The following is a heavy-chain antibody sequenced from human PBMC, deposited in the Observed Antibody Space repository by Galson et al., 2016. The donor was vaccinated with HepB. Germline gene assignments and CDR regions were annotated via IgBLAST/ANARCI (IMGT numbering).Heavy chain of an antibody. J-gene: IGHJ4*02. Sequence: SLRLSGAASGFTFSNYPMNWVRQAPGKGLQWVSTIAARSDGSYYEDSVRGRFTISRDNSKNTLSLQMNNLGVEDTALYFCVRDNFADYWGQGTLVTVSS. CDR1: GFTFSNYP. V-gene: IGHV3-23*01. CDR3: VRDNFADY. D-gene: IGHD4-23*01. CDR2: IAARSDGS.